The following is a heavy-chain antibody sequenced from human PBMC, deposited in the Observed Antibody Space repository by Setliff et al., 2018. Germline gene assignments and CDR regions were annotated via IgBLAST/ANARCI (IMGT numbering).Heavy chain of an antibody. CDR1: GGSISSYY. Sequence: PSETLSLTCTVSGGSISSYYWSWIRQPAGKGLEWIGHIYIGGSANYNPSLKSRVTMSLDTSKNQFSLKLNSVTAADTAMYYCVLTPSNLFDYWGQGTLVTVSS. CDR3: VLTPSNLFDY. CDR2: IYIGGSA. V-gene: IGHV4-4*07. J-gene: IGHJ4*02. D-gene: IGHD7-27*01.